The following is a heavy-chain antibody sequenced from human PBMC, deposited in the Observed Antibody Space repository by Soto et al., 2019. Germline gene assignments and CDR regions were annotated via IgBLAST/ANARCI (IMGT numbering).Heavy chain of an antibody. V-gene: IGHV3-33*01. CDR1: GFTFSSYG. J-gene: IGHJ4*02. Sequence: GGSLRLSCAASGFTFSSYGMHWVRQAPGKGLEWVAVIWYDGSNKYYADSVKGRFTISRDNSKNTLYLQMNSLRAEDTAVYYCARDTRAFSGGSPLDYWGQGTLVTVSS. D-gene: IGHD2-15*01. CDR2: IWYDGSNK. CDR3: ARDTRAFSGGSPLDY.